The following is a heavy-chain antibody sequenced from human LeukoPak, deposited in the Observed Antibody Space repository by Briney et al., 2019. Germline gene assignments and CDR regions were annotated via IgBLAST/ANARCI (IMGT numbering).Heavy chain of an antibody. CDR1: GYTFTNYY. D-gene: IGHD3-10*01. CDR2: LDPKSGAT. V-gene: IGHV1-2*02. CDR3: ARQIRRSYGAYEVFDH. J-gene: IGHJ4*02. Sequence: ASVRVSCKASGYTFTNYYIHWVRQVPGRGLESVGWLDPKSGATNYAEEFRGRVTLTKDTSAATVYMDLRSLRSDDTAVYYCARQIRRSYGAYEVFDHWGQGTLVTVSS.